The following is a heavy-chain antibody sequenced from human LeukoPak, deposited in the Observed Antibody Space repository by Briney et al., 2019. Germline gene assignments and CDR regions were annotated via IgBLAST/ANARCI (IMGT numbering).Heavy chain of an antibody. CDR3: ARDRTTLRNYYYYGMDV. CDR2: IIPIFGTA. CDR1: GGTFSSYA. Sequence: SVKVSCKASGGTFSSYAISWVRQAPGQGLEWMGGIIPIFGTANYAQKFQGRVTITADESTSTAYMELSSLRAEDTAVYYCARDRTTLRNYYYYGMDVWGQGTTVTVSS. D-gene: IGHD4-11*01. V-gene: IGHV1-69*13. J-gene: IGHJ6*02.